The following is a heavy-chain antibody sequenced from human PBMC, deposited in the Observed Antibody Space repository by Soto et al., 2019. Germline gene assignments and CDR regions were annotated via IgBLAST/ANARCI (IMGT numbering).Heavy chain of an antibody. CDR3: TRGPSYDYVWGSYRYTDY. D-gene: IGHD3-16*02. J-gene: IGHJ4*02. CDR1: GFTFGDYA. V-gene: IGHV3-49*03. CDR2: IRSKAYGGTT. Sequence: GGSLRLSCTASGFTFGDYAMSWFRQAPGKGLEWVGFIRSKAYGGTTEYAASVKGRFTISRDDSKSIAYLQMNSLKTEDTAVYYCTRGPSYDYVWGSYRYTDYWGQGTLVTVSS.